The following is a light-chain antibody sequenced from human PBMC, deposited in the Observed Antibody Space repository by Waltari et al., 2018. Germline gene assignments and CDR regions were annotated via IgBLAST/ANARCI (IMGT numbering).Light chain of an antibody. Sequence: EIVMTQSPAILSVSPGEGVTLSCRASQSVRSNLAWYQQKPGQAPRLLIFGASTMATGFPARFSGGGSGTEFTLTITSLQSEDSAVYFCQQYDSQPLTFGGGTFVEIK. CDR2: GAS. CDR1: QSVRSN. J-gene: IGKJ4*01. CDR3: QQYDSQPLT. V-gene: IGKV3-15*01.